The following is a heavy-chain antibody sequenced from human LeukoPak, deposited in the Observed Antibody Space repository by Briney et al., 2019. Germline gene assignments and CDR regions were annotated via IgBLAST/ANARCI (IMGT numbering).Heavy chain of an antibody. V-gene: IGHV1-2*02. J-gene: IGHJ5*01. D-gene: IGHD5-24*01. CDR3: AKDGDGYNAWFDS. Sequence: GASVKVSCKASGNSLIDYYTYWVRQAPEQGFEWMGWINPDSGGTEYAHKFQGRVTLTRDTSIATVYMELRNLRSDDTAVYFCAKDGDGYNAWFDSWGQGTQVIVSS. CDR2: INPDSGGT. CDR1: GNSLIDYY.